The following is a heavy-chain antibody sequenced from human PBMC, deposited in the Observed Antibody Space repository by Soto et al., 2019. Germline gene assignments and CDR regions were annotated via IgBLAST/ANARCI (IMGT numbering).Heavy chain of an antibody. V-gene: IGHV1-46*01. Sequence: ASVKVSCKASGYPFGAYYMHWVRQAPGQGIEWMGIINPSDGRTTYAQKFQGRLTLTRDTSSSTLFMELSSLKAEDTAFYYCGRVGQQLGEPFDQWGQGSLVTVSS. CDR3: GRVGQQLGEPFDQ. CDR1: GYPFGAYY. D-gene: IGHD6-13*01. CDR2: INPSDGRT. J-gene: IGHJ4*02.